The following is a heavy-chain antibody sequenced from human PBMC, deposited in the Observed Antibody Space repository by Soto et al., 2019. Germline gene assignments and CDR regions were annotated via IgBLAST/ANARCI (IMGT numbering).Heavy chain of an antibody. Sequence: QVQLQESGPGLVKPSETLSLTCTVSGGSISSYYWSWIRQPPGKGLEWIGYIYYSGSTNYNPSLKRRVTISVDTSKNQFSLKLSSVTAADTAVYYCARSDDIAYCGGDCFVPGVYYGMDVWGQGTTVTVSS. D-gene: IGHD2-21*02. CDR3: ARSDDIAYCGGDCFVPGVYYGMDV. CDR2: IYYSGST. CDR1: GGSISSYY. V-gene: IGHV4-59*01. J-gene: IGHJ6*02.